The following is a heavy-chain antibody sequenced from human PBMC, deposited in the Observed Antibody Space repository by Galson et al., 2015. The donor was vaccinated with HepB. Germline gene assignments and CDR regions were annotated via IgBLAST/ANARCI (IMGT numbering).Heavy chain of an antibody. CDR1: GGSISSSSYY. CDR3: ARLPFLTGYLYPDH. D-gene: IGHD3-9*01. CDR2: IYYSGST. J-gene: IGHJ4*02. Sequence: LSLTCTVSGGSISSSSYYWGWIRQPPGKGLEWIGSIYYSGSTYYNPSLKSRVTISVDTSKNQFSLKLSSVTAADTAVYYCARLPFLTGYLYPDHWGQGTLVTVSS. V-gene: IGHV4-39*01.